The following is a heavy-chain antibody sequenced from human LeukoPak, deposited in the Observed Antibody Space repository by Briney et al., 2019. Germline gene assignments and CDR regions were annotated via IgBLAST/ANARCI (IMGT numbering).Heavy chain of an antibody. CDR3: TTLTMVRGVMGNWFDP. J-gene: IGHJ5*02. Sequence: GGSLRLSCAGSGVTFSNAWMNWVRQAPGEGLEWVGRIKSKTDGGTTDYAAPVKGRFTISRDDSKNTLYLQMNSLKTEDTAVYYCTTLTMVRGVMGNWFDPWGQGTLVTVSS. D-gene: IGHD3-10*01. CDR1: GVTFSNAW. CDR2: IKSKTDGGTT. V-gene: IGHV3-15*01.